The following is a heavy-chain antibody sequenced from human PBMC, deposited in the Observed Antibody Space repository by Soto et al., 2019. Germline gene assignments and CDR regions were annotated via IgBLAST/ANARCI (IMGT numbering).Heavy chain of an antibody. Sequence: PSETLSLTCTVSGGSISSYYWTWIRQPPGKGLEWIGFMYNSGNTHYNPSLKSRVTISLDTFKNQFSLNLRSVTAADTAVYYCASMGYHYGSGSYPLDYWGQGTLVTVSS. V-gene: IGHV4-59*08. CDR3: ASMGYHYGSGSYPLDY. D-gene: IGHD3-10*01. CDR1: GGSISSYY. CDR2: MYNSGNT. J-gene: IGHJ4*02.